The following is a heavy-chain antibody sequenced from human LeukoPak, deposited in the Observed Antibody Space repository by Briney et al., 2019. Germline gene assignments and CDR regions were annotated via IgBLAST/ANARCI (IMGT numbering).Heavy chain of an antibody. V-gene: IGHV1-69*13. D-gene: IGHD3-3*01. CDR2: IIPIFGTA. CDR3: ATTIKPLHYDFWFHFDY. J-gene: IGHJ4*02. CDR1: GGTFSSYA. Sequence: SVKVSCKASGGTFSSYAISWVRQAPGQGLEWMGGIIPIFGTANYAQKFQGRVTITADESTSTAYMELSSLRSEDTAVYYCATTIKPLHYDFWFHFDYWGQGTLVTVSS.